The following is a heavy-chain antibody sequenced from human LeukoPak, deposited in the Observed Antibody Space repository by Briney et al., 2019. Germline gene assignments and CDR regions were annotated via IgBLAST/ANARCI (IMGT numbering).Heavy chain of an antibody. CDR1: GFTFSSYA. Sequence: GSLRLSCAASGFTFSSYAMSWVRQAPGKGLEWVSAISGSGGSTYYADSVKGRFTISRDNSKNTLYLQMNSLRAEDTAVYYCARELRTPYDILGRGNAFDIWGQGTMVTVSS. D-gene: IGHD3-9*01. CDR3: ARELRTPYDILGRGNAFDI. CDR2: ISGSGGST. J-gene: IGHJ3*02. V-gene: IGHV3-23*01.